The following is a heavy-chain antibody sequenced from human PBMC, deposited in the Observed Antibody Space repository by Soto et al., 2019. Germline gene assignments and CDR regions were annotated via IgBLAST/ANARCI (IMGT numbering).Heavy chain of an antibody. J-gene: IGHJ6*03. D-gene: IGHD5-12*01. CDR2: IKPDGSGK. V-gene: IGHV3-7*01. CDR1: GFVFSHFW. CDR3: ARAIRVATIYDYYFYMDI. Sequence: GGSLRLSCAASGFVFSHFWMTWVRQAPGKGLEWVANIKPDGSGKYFVDSVKGRVTLSRDNAKNSVYLQMNSLRAEDAAVYYCARAIRVATIYDYYFYMDIWGKGTTVTVSS.